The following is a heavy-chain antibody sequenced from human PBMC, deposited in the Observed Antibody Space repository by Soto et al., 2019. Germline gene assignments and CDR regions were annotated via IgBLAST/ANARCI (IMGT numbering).Heavy chain of an antibody. V-gene: IGHV3-23*01. CDR3: AKGKAHTLFGVDTLFDY. J-gene: IGHJ4*02. D-gene: IGHD3-3*01. CDR1: GFPFGSHA. Sequence: PGESLKISCAASGFPFGSHAMSWVRQAPGKGLEWVSLVSGNGGTTNYADSVKGRFTISRDNSQKTLYLQMNSLRAEDTAIYYCAKGKAHTLFGVDTLFDYWGQGTLVTV. CDR2: VSGNGGTT.